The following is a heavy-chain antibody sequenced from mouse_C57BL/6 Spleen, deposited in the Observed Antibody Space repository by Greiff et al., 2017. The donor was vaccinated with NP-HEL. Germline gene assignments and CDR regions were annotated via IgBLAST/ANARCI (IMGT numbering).Heavy chain of an antibody. CDR2: INPNNGGT. Sequence: VQLQQSGPELVKPGASVKISCKASGYTFTDYYMNWVKQSHGKSLEWIGDINPNNGGTSYNQKFKGKATLTVDKSSSTAYMKLRSLTSEDSAVYYCARSTDEGNYGYFGVWGTGTTVTVSS. D-gene: IGHD2-1*01. CDR3: ARSTDEGNYGYFGV. J-gene: IGHJ1*03. V-gene: IGHV1-26*01. CDR1: GYTFTDYY.